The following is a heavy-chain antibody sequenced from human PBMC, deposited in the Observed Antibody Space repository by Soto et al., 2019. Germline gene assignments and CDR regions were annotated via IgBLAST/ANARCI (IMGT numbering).Heavy chain of an antibody. V-gene: IGHV4-30-4*08. D-gene: IGHD2-21*02. CDR2: IHYSGSI. CDR3: AREYDGGDRDYYGLDV. CDR1: GGSISYEYFH. Sequence: SETLSLTCTVSGGSISYEYFHWTWIRQSPGKGLEWIGYIHYSGSIIYNPSFKSRVTISVDTSKNQFSLQLSSVTAADTAVYFCAREYDGGDRDYYGLDVWGQGTTVTVSS. J-gene: IGHJ6*02.